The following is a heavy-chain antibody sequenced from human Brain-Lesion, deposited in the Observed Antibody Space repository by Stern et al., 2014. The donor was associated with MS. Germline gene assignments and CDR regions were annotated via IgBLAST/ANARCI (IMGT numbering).Heavy chain of an antibody. J-gene: IGHJ5*02. CDR1: GGSVSSTSYA. Sequence: QLVESGPGLVKPSETLSLTCTVAGGSVSSTSYAWAWIRQPPGKGLEWIGTIYYSGNTYYSPSLKSRLTISLAPSKNRSPRQWGFVTAADTAVYYCAGEEDIRYCSGGSCTGNWFDPWGQGTLVTVSS. CDR2: IYYSGNT. D-gene: IGHD2-15*01. V-gene: IGHV4-39*01. CDR3: AGEEDIRYCSGGSCTGNWFDP.